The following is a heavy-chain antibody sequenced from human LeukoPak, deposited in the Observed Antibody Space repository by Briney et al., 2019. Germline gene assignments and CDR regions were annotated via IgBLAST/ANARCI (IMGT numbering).Heavy chain of an antibody. V-gene: IGHV4-39*01. D-gene: IGHD2-21*02. J-gene: IGHJ6*02. CDR3: ARQSYTTAGARPVYGLDV. CDR2: IYYGGRD. Sequence: PLETLSLACSVSGVSISGSIYNWAWIRQPPEKGLEWIGNIYYGGRDYYNPSLQSRVTISADASKNQFSLKMTSVTAADTAVYYCARQSYTTAGARPVYGLDVWGQGTMVTVSS. CDR1: GVSISGSIYN.